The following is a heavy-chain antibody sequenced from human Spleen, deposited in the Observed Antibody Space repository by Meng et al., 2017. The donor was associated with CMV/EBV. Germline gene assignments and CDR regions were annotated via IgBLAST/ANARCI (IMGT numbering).Heavy chain of an antibody. CDR2: INSDGSST. J-gene: IGHJ4*02. V-gene: IGHV3-74*01. Sequence: GESLKISCAASGFTFRNYWMHWVRQAPGKGLVWVSRINSDGSSTSYADSVKGRFTISRDNAKNTLYLQMNSLRAEDTAIYYCASMFYYDSSGPRPYWGQGTLVTVSS. CDR1: GFTFRNYW. D-gene: IGHD3-22*01. CDR3: ASMFYYDSSGPRPY.